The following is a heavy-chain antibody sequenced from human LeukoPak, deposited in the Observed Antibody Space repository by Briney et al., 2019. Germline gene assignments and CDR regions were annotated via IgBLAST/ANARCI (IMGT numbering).Heavy chain of an antibody. CDR1: GFTFSSYS. V-gene: IGHV3-21*01. J-gene: IGHJ1*01. CDR2: ISSSSSYI. D-gene: IGHD2-21*02. Sequence: KPGGSLRLSCAASGFTFSSYSMNWVRQAPGKGLEWVSSISSSSSYIYYADSVKGRFTISRDNSKNTLYLQMNSLRAEDTAVYYCARDDYCGGDCYSQYFRHWGQGTLVTVSS. CDR3: ARDDYCGGDCYSQYFRH.